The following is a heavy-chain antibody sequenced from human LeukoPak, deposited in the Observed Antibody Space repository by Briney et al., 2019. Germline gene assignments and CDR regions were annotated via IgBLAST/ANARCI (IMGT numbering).Heavy chain of an antibody. J-gene: IGHJ5*02. Sequence: GGSLRLSCAASGFTFSNYYMSWVRQAPGKGLEWVANIKEDGSAKYYTDSVKGRFTISRDNAKNSLYLQMKSLRAEDTAVYYCARGKTSQNIVTRKTYNWFDPWGQGTLVTVSS. V-gene: IGHV3-7*01. D-gene: IGHD2/OR15-2a*01. CDR3: ARGKTSQNIVTRKTYNWFDP. CDR2: IKEDGSAK. CDR1: GFTFSNYY.